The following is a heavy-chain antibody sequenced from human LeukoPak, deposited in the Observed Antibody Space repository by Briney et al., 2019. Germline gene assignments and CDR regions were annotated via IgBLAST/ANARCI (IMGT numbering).Heavy chain of an antibody. CDR2: INSDGCWT. J-gene: IGHJ4*02. CDR1: GNYW. CDR3: VSFYETY. D-gene: IGHD2-2*01. V-gene: IGHV3-74*01. Sequence: GALRLSCAASGNYWMHWVRQVPGKGLVWVSHINSDGCWTSYADSVKGRFTISKDNAKNTVYLQMNNLRAEDTAVYYCVSFYETYWGRGTLVTVSS.